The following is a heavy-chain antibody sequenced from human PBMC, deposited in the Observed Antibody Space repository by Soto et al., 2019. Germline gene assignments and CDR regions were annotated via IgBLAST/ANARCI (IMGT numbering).Heavy chain of an antibody. CDR2: ISGSGGST. J-gene: IGHJ4*02. Sequence: GGSLRLSCAASGFTFSSYAMSWVRQAPGKGLEWVSAISGSGGSTYYADSVKGRFTISRDNSKNTLYLQMNSLRAEDRAVYYCAKASPGNIVVVVAATLDYWGQGTLVTVSS. CDR1: GFTFSSYA. D-gene: IGHD2-15*01. V-gene: IGHV3-23*01. CDR3: AKASPGNIVVVVAATLDY.